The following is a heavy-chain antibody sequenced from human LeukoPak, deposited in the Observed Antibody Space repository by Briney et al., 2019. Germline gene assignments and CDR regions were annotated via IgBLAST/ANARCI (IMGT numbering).Heavy chain of an antibody. V-gene: IGHV3-33*01. J-gene: IGHJ3*01. CDR2: IWSDGNNK. CDR1: GFSFSTYG. Sequence: GGSLRLSCAASGFSFSTYGMHWVRQAPGKGLEWVAVIWSDGNNKYYSESVQGRFTISRDNSKNTLSLQMDSLRVEDTALYYCAREKRSGTGGSMATFDFWGQGTMVTVSS. D-gene: IGHD3-16*01. CDR3: AREKRSGTGGSMATFDF.